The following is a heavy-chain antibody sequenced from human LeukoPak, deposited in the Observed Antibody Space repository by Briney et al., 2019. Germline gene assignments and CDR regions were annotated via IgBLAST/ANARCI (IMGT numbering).Heavy chain of an antibody. D-gene: IGHD6-13*01. CDR1: GFTFSSYG. CDR2: VSSDGSNK. J-gene: IGHJ4*02. CDR3: ARGYSSSWLVYFDY. V-gene: IGHV3-30*03. Sequence: GGSLRLSCAASGFTFSSYGIHWVRQAPGKGLEWVAVVSSDGSNKYYADSVKGRFTISRDTSKNMVYLQMNSLGAEDTAVYYCARGYSSSWLVYFDYWGQGALVTVST.